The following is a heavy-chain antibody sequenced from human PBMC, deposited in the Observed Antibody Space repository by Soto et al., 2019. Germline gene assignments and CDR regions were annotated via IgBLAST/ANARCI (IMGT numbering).Heavy chain of an antibody. CDR3: ARVVSWPTEKGWFDP. CDR2: IYYSGST. CDR1: GGSISSYY. D-gene: IGHD5-12*01. Sequence: QVQLQESGPGLVKPSETLSLTCTVSGGSISSYYWSWIRQPPGKGLEWIGYIYYSGSTNYNPSLKSRVTISVDTSKNQFSLKLSSVTAADTAVYYCARVVSWPTEKGWFDPWGQGTLVTVSS. V-gene: IGHV4-59*01. J-gene: IGHJ5*02.